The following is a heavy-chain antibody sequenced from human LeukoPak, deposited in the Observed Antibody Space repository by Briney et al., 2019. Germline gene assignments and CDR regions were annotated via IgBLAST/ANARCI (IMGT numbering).Heavy chain of an antibody. CDR3: ARPNWARRYFDY. CDR2: IYPYDSEI. Sequence: GESLKISCKASGYSFTSYSIAWVRQMPGKGLEWMGVIYPYDSEIRYSSSFQGQVTISADKSISTAYLQWSSLKASDTAMYYCARPNWARRYFDYWGQGTLVTVSS. D-gene: IGHD7-27*01. J-gene: IGHJ4*02. CDR1: GYSFTSYS. V-gene: IGHV5-51*01.